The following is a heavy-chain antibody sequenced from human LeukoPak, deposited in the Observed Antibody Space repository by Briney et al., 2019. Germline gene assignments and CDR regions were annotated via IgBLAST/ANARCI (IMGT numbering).Heavy chain of an antibody. V-gene: IGHV3-30*03. CDR2: IAEDGKTT. D-gene: IGHD1-20*01. J-gene: IGHJ4*02. Sequence: PGGSLRLSCAASGFTFSIYGMHWVRQAPGKGLEWVAVIAEDGKTTYYADSVKGRFTISRDNSRNTLYLQMNSLRPEDTAVYYCAREDNWNYFDYWGQGTLVTVSS. CDR1: GFTFSIYG. CDR3: AREDNWNYFDY.